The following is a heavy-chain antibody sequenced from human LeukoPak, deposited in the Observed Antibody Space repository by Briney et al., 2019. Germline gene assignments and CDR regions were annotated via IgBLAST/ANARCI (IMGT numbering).Heavy chain of an antibody. V-gene: IGHV1-58*01. CDR2: IVVGSGNT. J-gene: IGHJ4*02. CDR3: AADLKPYYYDSSGYGY. Sequence: GVSVTVSCTASGFTFTSSAVQWVRQARGQRLEWIGWIVVGSGNTNYAQKFQERVTITRDMSTSTAYMELSSLRSEDTAVYYCAADLKPYYYDSSGYGYWGQGTLVTVSS. CDR1: GFTFTSSA. D-gene: IGHD3-22*01.